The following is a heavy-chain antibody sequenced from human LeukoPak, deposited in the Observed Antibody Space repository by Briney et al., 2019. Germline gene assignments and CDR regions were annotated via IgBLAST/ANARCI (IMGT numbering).Heavy chain of an antibody. CDR1: GGSISSSSYY. CDR2: IYYSGST. V-gene: IGHV4-39*07. D-gene: IGHD1-26*01. CDR3: ARDRSGSHNDY. J-gene: IGHJ4*02. Sequence: SETLSLTCTVSGGSISSSSYYRGWIRQPPGKGLEWIGSIYYSGSTYYNPSLKSRVTISVDTSKNQFSLKLSSVTAADTAVYYCARDRSGSHNDYWGQGTLVTVSS.